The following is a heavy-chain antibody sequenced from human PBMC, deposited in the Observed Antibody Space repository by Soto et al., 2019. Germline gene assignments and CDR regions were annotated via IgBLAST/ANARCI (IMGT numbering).Heavy chain of an antibody. V-gene: IGHV2-5*02. D-gene: IGHD3-22*01. Sequence: QITLKESGPTLVKPTQTLTLTCTFSGFSLTTSGVNVGWIRQPPGKALEWLALVYWDDDKRYSPSLKSRLTITKDTSNHQVVLTMTNMDPVDTATSYCVHSYHSSRFDYWGQGTLVTVSS. CDR3: VHSYHSSRFDY. J-gene: IGHJ4*02. CDR1: GFSLTTSGVN. CDR2: VYWDDDK.